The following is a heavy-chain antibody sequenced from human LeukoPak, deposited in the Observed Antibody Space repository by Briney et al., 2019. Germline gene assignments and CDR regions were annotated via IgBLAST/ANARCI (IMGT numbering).Heavy chain of an antibody. CDR3: ARKGLTGGLDY. V-gene: IGHV4-59*01. D-gene: IGHD2-8*02. CDR1: GGSISSYY. J-gene: IGHJ4*02. Sequence: SETLSLTCTVSGGSISSYYWSWIRQPPGKGLEWIGYIYYSGSTNYNPSLKSRVTISVDTSKNQFSLKLSSVTAADTAVYYCARKGLTGGLDYWGQGTLVTVSS. CDR2: IYYSGST.